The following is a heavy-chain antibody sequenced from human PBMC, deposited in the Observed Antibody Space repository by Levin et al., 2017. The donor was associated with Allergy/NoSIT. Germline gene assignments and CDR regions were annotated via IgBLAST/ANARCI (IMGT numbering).Heavy chain of an antibody. CDR2: IYWDDDK. Sequence: SGPTLVKPTQTLTLTCTFSGFSLSTSGVAVGWIRQPPGKALEWLALIYWDDDKRYSPSLKSRLSITKDISKNQVTLTMTNMYPVDTGTYHFARRAFSSGWYDYWGQGTLVTVSS. CDR3: ARRAFSSGWYDY. CDR1: GFSLSTSGVA. V-gene: IGHV2-5*02. D-gene: IGHD6-19*01. J-gene: IGHJ4*02.